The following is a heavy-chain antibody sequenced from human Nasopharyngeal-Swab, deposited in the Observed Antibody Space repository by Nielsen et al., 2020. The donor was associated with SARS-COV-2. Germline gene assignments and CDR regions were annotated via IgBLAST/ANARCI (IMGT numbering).Heavy chain of an antibody. Sequence: GESLKISCAASGFTFSDYYMSWIRQAPGKGLEWVSYISSSSSYIYYADSVKGRFTISRDNAKNSLYLQMNSLRAEDTAVYYCARAAERGRDNYFDYWGQGTLVTVSS. CDR2: ISSSSSYI. D-gene: IGHD2-21*01. V-gene: IGHV3-11*06. J-gene: IGHJ4*02. CDR1: GFTFSDYY. CDR3: ARAAERGRDNYFDY.